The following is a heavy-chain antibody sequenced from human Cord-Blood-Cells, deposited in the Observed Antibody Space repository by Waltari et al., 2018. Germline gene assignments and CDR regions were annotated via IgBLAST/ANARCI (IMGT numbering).Heavy chain of an antibody. CDR2: INPKSGGT. J-gene: IGHJ4*02. CDR3: ARVHQYWSGGSCFSPFDY. CDR1: GYTFTGHY. Sequence: QVQLVQSGAEVKKHGASVTVSCKASGYTFTGHYMPWVRQAPGQGLEWMGWINPKSGGTNYAQKFQGRVTMTRDTSISTAYMELSRLRSDDTAVYYCARVHQYWSGGSCFSPFDYSGQGTLVTVSS. V-gene: IGHV1-2*02. D-gene: IGHD2-15*01.